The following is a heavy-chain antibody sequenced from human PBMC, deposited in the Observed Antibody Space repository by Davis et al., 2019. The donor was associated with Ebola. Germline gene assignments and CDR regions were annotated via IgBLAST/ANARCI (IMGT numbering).Heavy chain of an antibody. V-gene: IGHV4-34*01. CDR3: ARWKALYSSGWRP. D-gene: IGHD6-19*01. CDR1: GGSFSGYY. CDR2: INHYGST. J-gene: IGHJ5*02. Sequence: SETLSLTCAVYGGSFSGYYWSWIRQPPGKGLEWIGEINHYGSTKYNPSLKSRVTISVDTSKNQFSLKLRSVTAADTAVYYCARWKALYSSGWRPWGQGTLVTVSS.